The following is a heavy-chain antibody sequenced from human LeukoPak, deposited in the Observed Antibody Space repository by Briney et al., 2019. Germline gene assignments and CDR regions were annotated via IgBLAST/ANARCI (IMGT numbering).Heavy chain of an antibody. CDR1: GGSINSYY. Sequence: PSETLSLTCTVSGGSINSYYWSWIRQPPGKGLEWIGYIYYSGSTNYNPSLKSRVTMSLDTSKNQFSLKLSSVTAADTAIYYCATPYSSGWYGDDSFDIWGQGTMVTVSS. CDR3: ATPYSSGWYGDDSFDI. V-gene: IGHV4-59*12. CDR2: IYYSGST. D-gene: IGHD6-19*01. J-gene: IGHJ3*02.